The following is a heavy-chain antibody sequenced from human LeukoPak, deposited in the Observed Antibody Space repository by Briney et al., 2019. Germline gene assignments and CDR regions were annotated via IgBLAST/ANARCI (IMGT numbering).Heavy chain of an antibody. J-gene: IGHJ4*02. CDR2: INTNTGNP. V-gene: IGHV7-4-1*02. D-gene: IGHD3-10*01. Sequence: GASVKVSCKASGYTFTSYGISWVRQAPGQGLEWMGWINTNTGNPTYAQGFTGRFVFSLDTSVSTAYLQISSLKAEDTAVYYCAREATRRYYSGSYYSRYWGQGTLVTVSS. CDR3: AREATRRYYSGSYYSRY. CDR1: GYTFTSYG.